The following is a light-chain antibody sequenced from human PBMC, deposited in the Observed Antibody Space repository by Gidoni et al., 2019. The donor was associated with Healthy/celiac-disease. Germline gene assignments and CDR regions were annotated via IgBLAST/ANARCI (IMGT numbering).Light chain of an antibody. J-gene: IGKJ2*01. CDR3: QQRSNWPPGYT. CDR1: QSVSSY. Sequence: EIVLTQSPATLSLSPGERATLSCRASQSVSSYLAWYQQKPGQAPRLLIYDASNRATGIPARFRGRGSGTDFTLTISSLEPEDFAVYYCQQRSNWPPGYTFGQXTKLEIK. V-gene: IGKV3-11*01. CDR2: DAS.